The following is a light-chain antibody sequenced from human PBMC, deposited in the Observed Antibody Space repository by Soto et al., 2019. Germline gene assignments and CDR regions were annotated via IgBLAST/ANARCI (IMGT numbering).Light chain of an antibody. CDR2: GNS. Sequence: QSALAQPPSVSGAPGQRVTISCTGSSSNIGAGYDVRWYQQLPGTAPKLLIYGNSNRPSGVPDRFSGSKSGTSASLAITGLQAEDEADYYCQSYDSSLSGHYVFGTGTKVTVL. CDR3: QSYDSSLSGHYV. CDR1: SSNIGAGYD. V-gene: IGLV1-40*01. J-gene: IGLJ1*01.